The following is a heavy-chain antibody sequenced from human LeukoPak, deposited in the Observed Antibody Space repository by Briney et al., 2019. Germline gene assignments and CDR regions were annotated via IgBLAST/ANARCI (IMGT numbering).Heavy chain of an antibody. CDR3: ARGEFTVTTSNLFDP. D-gene: IGHD4-17*01. V-gene: IGHV4-61*02. Sequence: SETLSLTCTVSGGSISSGSYYWSWIRQPAGKGLEWIGRIYTSGSTNYNPSLKSRVTKSVDTSKNQFSLKLSSVTAADTAVYYCARGEFTVTTSNLFDPWGQGTLVTVSS. J-gene: IGHJ5*02. CDR1: GGSISSGSYY. CDR2: IYTSGST.